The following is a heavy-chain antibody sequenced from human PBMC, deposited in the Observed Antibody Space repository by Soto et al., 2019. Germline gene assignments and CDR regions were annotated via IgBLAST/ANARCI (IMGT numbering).Heavy chain of an antibody. Sequence: SETLSLTCTVSGDSIGGNNNYWSWIRQPPGEGLEWIGFISYSGTTSYSPSLKSRVAISLDTSKNQFSLSLSSVTAADTAVYYCARGRGYSYGLDPWGQGTLVTVSS. J-gene: IGHJ5*02. V-gene: IGHV4-30-4*01. D-gene: IGHD5-18*01. CDR3: ARGRGYSYGLDP. CDR1: GDSIGGNNNY. CDR2: ISYSGTT.